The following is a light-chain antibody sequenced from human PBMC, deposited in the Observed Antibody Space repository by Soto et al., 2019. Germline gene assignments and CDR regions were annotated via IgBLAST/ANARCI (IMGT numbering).Light chain of an antibody. V-gene: IGKV1-5*03. Sequence: DIQMTQSPSTLPASLGDRVTLTCRASQTISTWLAWYQQKPGKAPKLLIYKASSLEGGVPSRFSGSGSGAEFSLTISSMQPDDFAHYYCQQYDTYPWTFGQGTKVDIK. CDR1: QTISTW. CDR2: KAS. J-gene: IGKJ1*01. CDR3: QQYDTYPWT.